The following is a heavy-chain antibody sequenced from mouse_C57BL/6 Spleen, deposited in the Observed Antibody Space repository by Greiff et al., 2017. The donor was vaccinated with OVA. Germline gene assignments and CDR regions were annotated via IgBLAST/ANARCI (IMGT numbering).Heavy chain of an antibody. CDR2: ISDGGSYT. CDR1: GFTFSSYA. D-gene: IGHD1-1*01. J-gene: IGHJ3*01. V-gene: IGHV5-4*01. CDR3: AREDGSSPWFAY. Sequence: DVQLVESGGGLVKPGGSLKLSCAASGFTFSSYAMSWVRQTPEKRLEWVATISDGGSYTYYPDNVKGRFTISRDNAKNNLYLQMSHLKSEDTAMYYCAREDGSSPWFAYWGQGTLVTVSA.